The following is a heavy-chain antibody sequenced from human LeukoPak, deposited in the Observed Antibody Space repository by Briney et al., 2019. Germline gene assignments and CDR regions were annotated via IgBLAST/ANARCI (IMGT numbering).Heavy chain of an antibody. V-gene: IGHV3-23*01. D-gene: IGHD2-8*02. CDR1: GFTFSTFA. CDR2: IFPSGGEI. CDR3: ATYRQVLLPFES. Sequence: GGSLRLSCAASGFTFSTFAMIWVRQPPGRGRWWVSSIFPSGGEIHYADSVRGRFTISRDNSKSTLSLQMNSLRAEDTAIYYCATYRQVLLPFESWGQGTLVTVSS. J-gene: IGHJ4*02.